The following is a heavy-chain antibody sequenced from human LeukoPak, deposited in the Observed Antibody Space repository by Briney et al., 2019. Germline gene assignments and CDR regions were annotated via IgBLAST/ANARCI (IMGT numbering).Heavy chain of an antibody. CDR1: GFTFSSYW. V-gene: IGHV3-74*01. CDR3: ARDVYDTSGYPPTEGDFDY. Sequence: GGSLRLSCAASGFTFSSYWMHWVRQAPGKGLVWVSRINSDGSSTSYADSVKGRFTISRDNAKNTLYLQMNSLRAEDTAVYFCARDVYDTSGYPPTEGDFDYWGQGTLVTVS. D-gene: IGHD3-22*01. J-gene: IGHJ4*02. CDR2: INSDGSST.